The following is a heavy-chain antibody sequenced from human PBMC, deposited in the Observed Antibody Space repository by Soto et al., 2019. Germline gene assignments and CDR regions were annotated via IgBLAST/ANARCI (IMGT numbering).Heavy chain of an antibody. J-gene: IGHJ4*02. CDR2: IYYIGST. CDR3: ARVKGAGTTRRDFDY. Sequence: SETLSLTCTVSCGSISSGGYYWSWIRQHPGKGLEWIGYIYYIGSTYYNPSLKSRVTISVDTSKNQFSLKLSSVTAADTAVYYCARVKGAGTTRRDFDYWGQGTLVTVSS. CDR1: CGSISSGGYY. D-gene: IGHD1-7*01. V-gene: IGHV4-31*03.